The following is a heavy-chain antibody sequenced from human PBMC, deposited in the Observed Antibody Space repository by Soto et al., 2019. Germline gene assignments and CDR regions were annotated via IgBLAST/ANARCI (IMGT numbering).Heavy chain of an antibody. D-gene: IGHD3-10*01. CDR3: ARELPYYYGSGSYYYYYGMDV. CDR2: IYYSWST. V-gene: IGHV4-61*01. J-gene: IGHJ6*02. CDR1: GGSVSSGSYY. Sequence: QVQLQESGPGLVKPSETLSLTCTVSGGSVSSGSYYWSWIRQPPGKGLEWIGYIYYSWSTNSNPPLKCRVPVSVDTSKNPCSLKLSSVTAADTAVYYCARELPYYYGSGSYYYYYGMDVWGQGTTVTVSS.